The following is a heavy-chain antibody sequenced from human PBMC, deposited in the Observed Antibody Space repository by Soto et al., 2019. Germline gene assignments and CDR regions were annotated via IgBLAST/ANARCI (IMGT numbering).Heavy chain of an antibody. CDR1: GGSVNSGGYS. CDR2: ISPSGSP. CDR3: ARGVLA. Sequence: QVQLQESGSRLVRPSQTLSLTCSVSGGSVNSGGYSWSWIRQPPGKGLEWIGFISPSGSPAYNPSLKSRVTISGDRSYNQISLELSSGTAADPAVYYCARGVLAWGPGTLVTVSS. D-gene: IGHD2-8*01. V-gene: IGHV4-30-2*01. J-gene: IGHJ5*02.